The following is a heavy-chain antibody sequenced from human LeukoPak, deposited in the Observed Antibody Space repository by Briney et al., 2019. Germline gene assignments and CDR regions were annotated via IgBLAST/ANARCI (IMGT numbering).Heavy chain of an antibody. D-gene: IGHD2-2*01. V-gene: IGHV1-46*03. CDR3: ARRGGCISTSCNLDY. CDR1: GYTFTSYY. CDR2: INPSGGST. J-gene: IGHJ4*02. Sequence: ASVKVSCKASGYTFTSYYMHWVRQAPGQGLEWMEIINPSGGSTSSAQKFQGRVTMTRDTSTSTVYMDLSSLRSEDTAIYYCARRGGCISTSCNLDYWGQGTLVTVSS.